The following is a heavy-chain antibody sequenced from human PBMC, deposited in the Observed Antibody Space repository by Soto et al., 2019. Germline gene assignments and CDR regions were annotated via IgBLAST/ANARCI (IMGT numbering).Heavy chain of an antibody. CDR3: ARGGDGYELPALFDY. J-gene: IGHJ4*02. D-gene: IGHD5-12*01. V-gene: IGHV4-59*01. Sequence: SETLSLTCTVSGGSISSYYWSWIRQPPGKGLEWIGYIYYSGSTNYNPSLKSRVTISVDTSKNQFSLKLSSVTAADTAVYYCARGGDGYELPALFDYWGQGTLVTVSS. CDR2: IYYSGST. CDR1: GGSISSYY.